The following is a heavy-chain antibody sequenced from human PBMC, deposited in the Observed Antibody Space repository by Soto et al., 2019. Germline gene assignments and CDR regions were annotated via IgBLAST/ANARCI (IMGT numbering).Heavy chain of an antibody. J-gene: IGHJ4*02. V-gene: IGHV4-39*01. Sequence: QLQLQESGPGLVKPSETLSLTCTVSGGSISRSNYYWGRIRQPPGKGREWIGNIYYSGSTYYNPSLKSRVTLSVDTSKNQFSLKLSSVTAADTAVYYCARHPRQSTSYVDYWGQGTLVTVSS. CDR3: ARHPRQSTSYVDY. CDR2: IYYSGST. D-gene: IGHD2-2*01. CDR1: GGSISRSNYY.